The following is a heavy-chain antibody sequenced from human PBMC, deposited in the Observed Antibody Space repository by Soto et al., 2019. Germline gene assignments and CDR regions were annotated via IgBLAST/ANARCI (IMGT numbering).Heavy chain of an antibody. V-gene: IGHV4-31*03. CDR2: IYYSGST. J-gene: IGHJ6*02. D-gene: IGHD3-10*01. CDR1: GGSISSGDYY. CDR3: ARGRHYGSGTYGYYYGMDV. Sequence: SETLSLTCTVSGGSISSGDYYWSWIRQHPGKGLEWIGYIYYSGSTYYNTSLKSRVTISVDTSKNQFSLKLSSVTAADTAVYYCARGRHYGSGTYGYYYGMDVWGQGTTVTVSS.